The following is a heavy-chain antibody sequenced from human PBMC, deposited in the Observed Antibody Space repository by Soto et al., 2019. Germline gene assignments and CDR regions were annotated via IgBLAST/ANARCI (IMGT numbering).Heavy chain of an antibody. CDR1: GGTFSSYA. CDR3: ARSRSTRYSGYDWVFDY. CDR2: IIPIFGTA. J-gene: IGHJ4*02. D-gene: IGHD5-12*01. V-gene: IGHV1-69*01. Sequence: QVPLVQSGAEVKKPGSSVKVSCKAFGGTFSSYAISWVRQAPGQGLEWMGGIIPIFGTANYAQKFQGRVTITADESTSTAYMELSSLRSEDTAVYYCARSRSTRYSGYDWVFDYWGQGTLVTVSS.